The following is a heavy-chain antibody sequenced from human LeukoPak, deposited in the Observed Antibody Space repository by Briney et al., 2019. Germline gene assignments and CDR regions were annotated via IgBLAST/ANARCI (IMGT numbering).Heavy chain of an antibody. D-gene: IGHD3-16*01. CDR2: IGSGGTII. J-gene: IGHJ5*02. Sequence: PGGSLRLSCAASGFTLSSYEMNWVRQAPGKGLEWVSYIGSGGTIIHYADSVKGRFTISRDNAKNSLYLQMNSLRVDDTAVYYCARAGGGFWFGPWGQGTLVTVSS. CDR1: GFTLSSYE. CDR3: ARAGGGFWFGP. V-gene: IGHV3-48*03.